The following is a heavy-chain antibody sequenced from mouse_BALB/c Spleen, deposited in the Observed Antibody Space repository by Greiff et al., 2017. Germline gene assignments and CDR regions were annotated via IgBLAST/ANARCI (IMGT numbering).Heavy chain of an antibody. CDR2: IWAGGST. CDR1: GFSLTGYG. Sequence: VKLMESGPGLVAPSQSLSITCTVSGFSLTGYGVNWVRQPPGKGLEWLGMIWAGGSTNYNSALMSRLSISKDNSKSQVFLKMNSLQTDDTAMYYCAREGGWDRSYAMDYWGQGTSVTVSS. J-gene: IGHJ4*01. CDR3: AREGGWDRSYAMDY. D-gene: IGHD3-3*01. V-gene: IGHV2-9*02.